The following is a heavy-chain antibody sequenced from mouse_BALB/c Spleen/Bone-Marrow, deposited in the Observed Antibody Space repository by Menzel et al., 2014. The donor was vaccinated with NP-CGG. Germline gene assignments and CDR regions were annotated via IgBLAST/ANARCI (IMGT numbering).Heavy chain of an antibody. V-gene: IGHV5-17*02. CDR1: GFTFSSFG. CDR2: ISSGSSTI. J-gene: IGHJ4*01. Sequence: VQLKQSGGGLVQPGGSRKLSCAASGFTFSSFGMHWVRQAPEKGLEWVAYISSGSSTIYYADTVEGRFTISRDNPKNTLFLQMTSLRSEDTAMYYCASLTYYAMDYWGQGTSVTVSS. CDR3: ASLTYYAMDY.